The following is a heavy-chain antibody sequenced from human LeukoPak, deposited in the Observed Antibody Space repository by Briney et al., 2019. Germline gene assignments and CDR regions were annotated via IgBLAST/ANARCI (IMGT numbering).Heavy chain of an antibody. V-gene: IGHV4-31*03. J-gene: IGHJ4*02. CDR1: GGSISSGVYY. CDR3: ARSNWDYAGPFAY. Sequence: PSETLSITCTVSGGSISSGVYYWSWIRQHPGKGLEWIGYISYSGSTYYIPSLKSRVTISVDPSENQFSLKLTSVTAADTAVYYCARSNWDYAGPFAYWGQGTLVTVSS. D-gene: IGHD1-7*01. CDR2: ISYSGST.